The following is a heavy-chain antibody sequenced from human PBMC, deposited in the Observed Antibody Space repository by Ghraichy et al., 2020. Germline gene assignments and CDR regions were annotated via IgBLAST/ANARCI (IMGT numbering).Heavy chain of an antibody. Sequence: GGSLRLSCAASGFTFSGSAMHWVRQASGKGLEWVGRIRSKANSYATAYAASVKGRFTISRDDSKNTAYLQMNSLKTEDTAVYYCTRHGSYSSSWYRSFVHGYGMDVWGQGTTVTVSS. CDR2: IRSKANSYAT. D-gene: IGHD6-13*01. CDR1: GFTFSGSA. CDR3: TRHGSYSSSWYRSFVHGYGMDV. V-gene: IGHV3-73*01. J-gene: IGHJ6*02.